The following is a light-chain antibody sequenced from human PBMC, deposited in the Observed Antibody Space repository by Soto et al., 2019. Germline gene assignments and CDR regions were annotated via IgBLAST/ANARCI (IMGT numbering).Light chain of an antibody. CDR3: QKYNGAPLT. V-gene: IGKV1-27*01. CDR2: ATS. Sequence: DVPMTQSPSSLSAFVGDRVTITCRASQGIAPYLAWFQQKQGKVPQLLIYATSTLPSGVPSRFSDSGSRTDFTLTINSLQPEDVGTYYCQKYNGAPLTFGGGTKVEIK. CDR1: QGIAPY. J-gene: IGKJ4*01.